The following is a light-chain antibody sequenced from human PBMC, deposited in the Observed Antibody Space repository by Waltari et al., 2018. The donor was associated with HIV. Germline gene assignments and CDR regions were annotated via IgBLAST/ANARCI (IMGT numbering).Light chain of an antibody. J-gene: IGKJ4*01. CDR2: DAS. V-gene: IGKV1-33*01. Sequence: DIQLTQSPTSLSASVGDSVTITCQASQDISNYLSWYQQKPGKAPKLLIYDASNLETGVPSRFSGSGSGANFTFTISSLLPEDIATYYCQQYDNFPLFGGGTKVEIK. CDR1: QDISNY. CDR3: QQYDNFPL.